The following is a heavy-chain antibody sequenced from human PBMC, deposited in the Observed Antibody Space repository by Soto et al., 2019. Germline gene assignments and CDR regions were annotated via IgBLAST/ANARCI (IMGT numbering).Heavy chain of an antibody. CDR1: GGSISNYY. D-gene: IGHD2-21*02. Sequence: SETLSLTCTVSGGSISNYYWSRIRQPPGKGLEWIAYIYYSGSTNYNPSIKSRITISVDTSKNQFSLKLSSVTAADTAVYYCARGGWRLIDYWGQGTLVTVS. CDR3: ARGGWRLIDY. J-gene: IGHJ4*02. CDR2: IYYSGST. V-gene: IGHV4-59*08.